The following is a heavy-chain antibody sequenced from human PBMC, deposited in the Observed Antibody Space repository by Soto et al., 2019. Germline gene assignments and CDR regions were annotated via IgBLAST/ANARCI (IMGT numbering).Heavy chain of an antibody. CDR3: AKDPIGYCSGGSCSDI. V-gene: IGHV3-23*01. J-gene: IGHJ3*02. Sequence: PGGSLRLSCAASGFTFSSYAMSWVRQAPGKGLEWVSAISGSGGSTYYADSVKGRFTISRDNSKNTLYLQMNSLRAEDTAVYYCAKDPIGYCSGGSCSDIWGQGTMVTVSS. D-gene: IGHD2-15*01. CDR1: GFTFSSYA. CDR2: ISGSGGST.